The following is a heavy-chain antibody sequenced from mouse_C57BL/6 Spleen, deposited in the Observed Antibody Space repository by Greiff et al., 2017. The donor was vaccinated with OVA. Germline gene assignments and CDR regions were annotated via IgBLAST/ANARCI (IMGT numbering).Heavy chain of an antibody. CDR2: ISDGGSYT. Sequence: EVMLVESGGGLVKPGGSLKLSCAASGFTFSSYAMSWVRQTPEKRLEWVATISDGGSYTYYPDNVKGRFTISRDNAKNNLYLQMSHLKSEDTAMYYCARDRRYYGSKGYFDVWGTGTTVTVSS. V-gene: IGHV5-4*01. CDR1: GFTFSSYA. D-gene: IGHD1-1*01. J-gene: IGHJ1*03. CDR3: ARDRRYYGSKGYFDV.